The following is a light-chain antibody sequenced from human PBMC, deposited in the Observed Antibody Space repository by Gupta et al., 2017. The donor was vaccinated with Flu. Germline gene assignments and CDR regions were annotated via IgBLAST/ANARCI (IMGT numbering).Light chain of an antibody. CDR3: QQDGSSPL. Sequence: EIVLTQSPGTLSLSPGERATLSCRASQSVSSSSLAWYQQKPGQAPRLLIYGASTRATGIPDRFSGSGSGTDFTLTISRLEPEDFAVYYWQQDGSSPLFGPGTKVDIK. CDR1: QSVSSSS. CDR2: GAS. V-gene: IGKV3-20*01. J-gene: IGKJ3*01.